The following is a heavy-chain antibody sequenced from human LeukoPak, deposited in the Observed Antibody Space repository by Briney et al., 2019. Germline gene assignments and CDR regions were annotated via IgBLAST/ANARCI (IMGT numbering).Heavy chain of an antibody. Sequence: GESLKISCKGSGYSFTSYWIGWVLQMPGKGLEWMGIIYPGDSDTRYSPSFQGQVTISADKSISTAYLQWSSLKASDTAMYYCSLFKQKTAYDILTGYYTAFDYWGQGTLVTVSS. CDR2: IYPGDSDT. D-gene: IGHD3-9*01. J-gene: IGHJ4*02. CDR3: SLFKQKTAYDILTGYYTAFDY. CDR1: GYSFTSYW. V-gene: IGHV5-51*01.